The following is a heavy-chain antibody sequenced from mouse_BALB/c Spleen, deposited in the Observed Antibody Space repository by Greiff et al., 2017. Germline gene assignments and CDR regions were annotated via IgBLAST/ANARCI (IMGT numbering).Heavy chain of an antibody. CDR3: ARWYYGSSPYAMDY. Sequence: VQLQQSGPELVKPGASVKISCKASGYSFTDYIMLWVKQSHGKSLEWIGNINPYYGSTSYNLKFKGKATLTVDKSSSTAYMQLNSLTSEDSAVYYCARWYYGSSPYAMDYWGQGTSVTVSS. CDR2: INPYYGST. D-gene: IGHD1-1*01. J-gene: IGHJ4*01. V-gene: IGHV1-39*01. CDR1: GYSFTDYI.